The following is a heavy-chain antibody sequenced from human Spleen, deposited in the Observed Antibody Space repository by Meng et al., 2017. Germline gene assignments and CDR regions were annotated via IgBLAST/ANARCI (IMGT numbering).Heavy chain of an antibody. Sequence: GESLKISCAASGFTFSSYEMNWVRQAPGKGLEWVSYISSSGSTIYYADSVKGRFTISRDNAKNSLYLQMNSLRAEDTAVYYCARDGGGNGLYDYVWGSYFDPWGQGTLVTVSS. CDR3: ARDGGGNGLYDYVWGSYFDP. CDR2: ISSSGSTI. V-gene: IGHV3-48*03. J-gene: IGHJ5*02. CDR1: GFTFSSYE. D-gene: IGHD3-16*01.